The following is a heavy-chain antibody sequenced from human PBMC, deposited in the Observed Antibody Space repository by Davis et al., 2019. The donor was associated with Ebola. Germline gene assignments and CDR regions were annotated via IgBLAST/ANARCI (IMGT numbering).Heavy chain of an antibody. CDR1: GGSFSGYY. CDR2: ISHSGST. CDR3: ARAPGRLGGNSARFDY. D-gene: IGHD4-23*01. Sequence: MPSETLSLTCAVSGGSFSGYYWSWIRQPPGRGLEWIGEISHSGSTNYNPSLKSRVTMSVDTSKNQISLKLSSVTAADTAVYYCARAPGRLGGNSARFDYWGPGTLVTVSS. J-gene: IGHJ4*02. V-gene: IGHV4-34*01.